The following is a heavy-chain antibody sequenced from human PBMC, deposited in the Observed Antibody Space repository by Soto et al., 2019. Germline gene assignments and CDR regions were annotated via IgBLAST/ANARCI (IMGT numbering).Heavy chain of an antibody. V-gene: IGHV3-11*06. Sequence: PGGSLRLSCSGSGFTFGDSYRSWIRQAPGKGLEWLSYISPGRRYPAYADSVKGRFTISRDNAKRSLYLQMMSLTAEDTAIYYCRRGGGGGLFDPWGQGTMVTVSS. CDR2: ISPGRRYP. CDR3: RRGGGGGLFDP. J-gene: IGHJ5*02. CDR1: GFTFGDSY. D-gene: IGHD2-15*01.